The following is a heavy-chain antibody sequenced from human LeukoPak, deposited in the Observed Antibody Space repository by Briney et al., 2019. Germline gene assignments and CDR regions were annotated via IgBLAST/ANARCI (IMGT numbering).Heavy chain of an antibody. V-gene: IGHV1-2*02. CDR2: INPNSGST. CDR3: ARGYSGYDWVLGY. D-gene: IGHD5-12*01. CDR1: RYTFTGYY. Sequence: ASVKVSCKASRYTFTGYYTHWVRQAPGQGLEWMGWINPNSGSTNYAQKFQGRVTMTRDTSITTAYMELSRLTSDDTAVYYCARGYSGYDWVLGYWGQGTLVTVSS. J-gene: IGHJ4*02.